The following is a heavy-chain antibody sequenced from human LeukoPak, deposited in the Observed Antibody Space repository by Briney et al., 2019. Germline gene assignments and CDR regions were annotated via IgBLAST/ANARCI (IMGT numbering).Heavy chain of an antibody. Sequence: PSETLSLTCTVSGVSTRSYYWSWIRQPPGKGLEWIGYISFSGITNYNPSLKSRLTISVDTSKNQFSLKLGSVTAADTAVYYCASYRDGYNFDYWGQGTLVTISS. CDR3: ASYRDGYNFDY. D-gene: IGHD5-24*01. CDR1: GVSTRSYY. V-gene: IGHV4-59*01. J-gene: IGHJ4*02. CDR2: ISFSGIT.